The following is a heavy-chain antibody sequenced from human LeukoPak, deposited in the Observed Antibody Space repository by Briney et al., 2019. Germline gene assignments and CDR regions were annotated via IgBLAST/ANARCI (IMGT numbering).Heavy chain of an antibody. D-gene: IGHD3-22*01. CDR1: GFTFGNYG. V-gene: IGHV3-30*02. Sequence: GGSLRLSCITSGFTFGNYGIHWVRQAPGKGLEWVAFIRYDGSKKYYADSVKGRFSISRDNSKNTVYLQMNSLRAEDTAMFYCAKEGRFYNSSGYYPLGHWGQGTLVTVSS. CDR3: AKEGRFYNSSGYYPLGH. J-gene: IGHJ4*02. CDR2: IRYDGSKK.